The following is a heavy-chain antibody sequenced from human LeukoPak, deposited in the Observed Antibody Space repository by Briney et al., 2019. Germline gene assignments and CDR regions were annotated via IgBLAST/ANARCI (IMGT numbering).Heavy chain of an antibody. CDR3: ARALLLDYYDSSGYSDY. CDR2: IIPIFGTA. CDR1: GGTFSSYA. V-gene: IGHV1-69*05. D-gene: IGHD3-22*01. J-gene: IGHJ4*02. Sequence: SVKVSYKASGGTFSSYAISWVRQAPGQGLEWMGRIIPIFGTANYAQKFQGRVTITTDESTSTAYMELSSLRSEDTAVYYCARALLLDYYDSSGYSDYWGQGTLVTVSS.